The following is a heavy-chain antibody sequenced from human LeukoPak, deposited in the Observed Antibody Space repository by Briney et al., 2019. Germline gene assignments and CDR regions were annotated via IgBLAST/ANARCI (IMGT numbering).Heavy chain of an antibody. CDR1: GGSISSYC. CDR2: IYYSGST. J-gene: IGHJ3*01. D-gene: IGHD3-16*01. CDR3: AREMGS. V-gene: IGHV4-59*01. Sequence: PSETLSLTCTVSGGSISSYCWSWIRQPPGKGLEWIGYIYYSGSTNYNPSLKSRVTISVDTSKNQFSLKLSSVTAADTAVYYCAREMGSWGQGTMVTVSS.